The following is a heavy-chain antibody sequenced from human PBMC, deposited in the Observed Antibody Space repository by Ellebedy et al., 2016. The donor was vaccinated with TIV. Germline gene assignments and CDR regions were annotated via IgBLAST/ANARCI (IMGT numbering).Heavy chain of an antibody. CDR2: ISSSSSYT. CDR3: ARNGAAVAGHFDY. CDR1: GFTFSDYY. J-gene: IGHJ4*02. V-gene: IGHV3-11*06. Sequence: GESLKISXAASGFTFSDYYMSWIRQAPGKGLEWVSYISSSSSYTNYADSVKGRFTISRDNAKNSLYLQMNSLRAEDTAVYYCARNGAAVAGHFDYWGQGTLVTVSS. D-gene: IGHD6-19*01.